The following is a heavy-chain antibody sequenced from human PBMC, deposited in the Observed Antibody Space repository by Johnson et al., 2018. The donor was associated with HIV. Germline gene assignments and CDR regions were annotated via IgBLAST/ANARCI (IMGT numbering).Heavy chain of an antibody. J-gene: IGHJ3*02. CDR2: INQDGSEK. V-gene: IGHV3-7*01. CDR1: GFTFSSYW. D-gene: IGHD3-16*02. Sequence: VQLVESGGGLVQPGGSLRLSCAASGFTFSSYWMTWVRQAPGKGLEWVANINQDGSEKDYVDSVKGRFTLSREIAKNSLYLQMSGMRVEDTAVGYGARVRASGWGSYPNDAFDIWGQGTMVTVSS. CDR3: ARVRASGWGSYPNDAFDI.